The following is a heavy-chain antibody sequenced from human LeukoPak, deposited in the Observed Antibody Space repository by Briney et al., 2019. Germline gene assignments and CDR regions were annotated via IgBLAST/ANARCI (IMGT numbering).Heavy chain of an antibody. Sequence: PSETLSLTCAVPGDSISSSIWWSWVRQPPGKGLEWIGEIFPTGSTSYNPSLKSRVSISVDKSKNQFSLKLSSVTAADTAVYYCARRTPPDSSGYYLDNWGQGMLVTVSS. V-gene: IGHV4-4*02. CDR1: GDSISSSIW. D-gene: IGHD3-22*01. CDR2: IFPTGST. J-gene: IGHJ4*02. CDR3: ARRTPPDSSGYYLDN.